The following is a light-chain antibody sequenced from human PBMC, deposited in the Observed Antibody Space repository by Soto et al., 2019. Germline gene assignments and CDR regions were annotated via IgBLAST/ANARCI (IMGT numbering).Light chain of an antibody. CDR1: SSNIGSNT. J-gene: IGLJ1*01. CDR2: NNN. V-gene: IGLV1-44*01. CDR3: AAWDDSLNGLV. Sequence: QSVLTQPPSASGTPGQRVTISCSGSSSNIGSNTVNWYQQLPGTAPKLLIYNNNQRPSGVPDRFSGSKSGTSASLAISGLQSEDEADCYCAAWDDSLNGLVFGTGTQLTVL.